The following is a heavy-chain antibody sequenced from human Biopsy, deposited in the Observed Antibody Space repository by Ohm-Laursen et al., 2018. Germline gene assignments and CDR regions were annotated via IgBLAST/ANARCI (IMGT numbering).Heavy chain of an antibody. Sequence: SVKVSCKVPEGTFSNYGVNWVRQAPGQGLEWLGGRIPYFNTIYYARNFQDRAVITADRSARTTDMQLSGLRPDDTAVYYCVGGQRGPPIGVTVPGDAFDLWGPGTMVTVSP. CDR1: EGTFSNYG. CDR3: VGGQRGPPIGVTVPGDAFDL. J-gene: IGHJ3*01. V-gene: IGHV1-69*13. CDR2: RIPYFNTI. D-gene: IGHD2/OR15-2a*01.